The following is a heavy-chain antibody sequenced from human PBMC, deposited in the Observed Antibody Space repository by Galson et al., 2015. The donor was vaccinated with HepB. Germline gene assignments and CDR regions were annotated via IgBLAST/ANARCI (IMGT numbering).Heavy chain of an antibody. CDR1: GYTFTGYY. J-gene: IGHJ5*02. D-gene: IGHD3-3*01. Sequence: SVKVSCKASGYTFTGYYMHWVRQAPGQGLEWMGWINPNSGGTNYAQKFQGRVTMTRDTSISTAYMELSRLRSDDTAVYYCARDPPPPYYDFWSGPNFWFDPWGQGTLVTVSS. CDR2: INPNSGGT. CDR3: ARDPPPPYYDFWSGPNFWFDP. V-gene: IGHV1-2*02.